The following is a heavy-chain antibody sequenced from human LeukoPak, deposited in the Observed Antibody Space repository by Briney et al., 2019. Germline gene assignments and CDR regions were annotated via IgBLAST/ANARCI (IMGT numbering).Heavy chain of an antibody. CDR1: GFTFSNYW. J-gene: IGHJ5*02. CDR2: INSDGSST. Sequence: GGSLRLSCAASGFTFSNYWMHWVRQAPGKGLVWVSGINSDGSSTSYADSVEGRFTISRDNSKNTLYLQMNYLRAEDTAVYYCAKDPTSVGGRHDWLLDSWGQGTLVTVSS. D-gene: IGHD3-9*01. V-gene: IGHV3-74*01. CDR3: AKDPTSVGGRHDWLLDS.